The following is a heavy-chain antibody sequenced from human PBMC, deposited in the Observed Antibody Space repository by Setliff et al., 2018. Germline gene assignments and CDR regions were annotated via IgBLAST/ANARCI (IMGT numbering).Heavy chain of an antibody. D-gene: IGHD5-18*01. J-gene: IGHJ4*01. V-gene: IGHV3-7*04. CDR3: ARGGYSYGY. CDR1: GFTFSTFW. CDR2: IKQDGSET. Sequence: PGGSLRLSCAASGFTFSTFWMSWVRQAPGKGLEWVANIKQDGSETYYVDSVKGRFTTSRDNPNNSLYLQMNNLRAEDTAVYYCARGGYSYGYWGHGTLVTVSS.